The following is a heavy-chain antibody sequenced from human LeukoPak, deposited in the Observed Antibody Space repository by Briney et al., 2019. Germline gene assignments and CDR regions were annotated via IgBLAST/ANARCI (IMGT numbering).Heavy chain of an antibody. V-gene: IGHV3-30*02. CDR2: IRYDGSNK. CDR1: GFTFSSFG. J-gene: IGHJ6*03. Sequence: GGSLRLSCAASGFTFSSFGMHWVRQAPGKGLEWVAFIRYDGSNKYYADSVKGRFTISRDNSKNTLYLQMNSLRTEDTAVYYCAKDMNGYCSSSNCGYYYMDVWGKGTTVTVSS. D-gene: IGHD2-2*01. CDR3: AKDMNGYCSSSNCGYYYMDV.